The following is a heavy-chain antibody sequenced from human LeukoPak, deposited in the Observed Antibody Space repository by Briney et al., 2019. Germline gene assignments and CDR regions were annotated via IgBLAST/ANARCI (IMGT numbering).Heavy chain of an antibody. CDR1: GGSISSGSYY. CDR2: IYTSGST. J-gene: IGHJ4*02. V-gene: IGHV4-61*02. D-gene: IGHD3-22*01. Sequence: SETLSLTCTVSGGSISSGSYYWSWIRQPAGKGLEWIGRIYTSGSTNYNPSLKSRVTISVDTSKDQFSLKLGSVTAADTAVYYCARFSSYYDSSGYSRHYFDYWGQGTLVTVSS. CDR3: ARFSSYYDSSGYSRHYFDY.